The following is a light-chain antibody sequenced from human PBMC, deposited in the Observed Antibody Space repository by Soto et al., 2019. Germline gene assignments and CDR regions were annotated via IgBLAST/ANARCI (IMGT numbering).Light chain of an antibody. CDR2: AAS. Sequence: AIRMTQSPSSLSASTGDRVTITCRACQGISSYFAWYQQKPGKAPKLLIYAASTLQSGVPSRFSGSGSGTDFTLTISCLQSEDFATYYCQQYYSYPFTFGPGTKVDIK. J-gene: IGKJ3*01. CDR1: QGISSY. V-gene: IGKV1-8*01. CDR3: QQYYSYPFT.